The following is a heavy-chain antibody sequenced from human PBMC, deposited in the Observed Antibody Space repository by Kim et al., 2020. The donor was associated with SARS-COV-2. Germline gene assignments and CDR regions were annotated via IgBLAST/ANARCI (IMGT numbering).Heavy chain of an antibody. CDR2: TYYRSKWYD. Sequence: SQTLSLTCAISGDSVSSNNVVWNWIRQSPSRGLEWLGRTYYRSKWYDDYAVSVKSRIIINPDTSKNQFSLQLNSVTPEDTAVYYCARRLAGVGAFDIWGQGTMVTVSS. D-gene: IGHD1-26*01. CDR3: ARRLAGVGAFDI. J-gene: IGHJ3*02. V-gene: IGHV6-1*01. CDR1: GDSVSSNNVV.